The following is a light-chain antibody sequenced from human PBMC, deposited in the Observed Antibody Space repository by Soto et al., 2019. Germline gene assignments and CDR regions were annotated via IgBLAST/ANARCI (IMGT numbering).Light chain of an antibody. Sequence: DIVMTQSPLSLPVTPGEPASISCRSSQSLLHSNGYIYLDWYLQKPGQSPQLLIYLGSNRASGVPDRFRGSGSGSDFTLKISRVEAEDVGVYYCMQTLQTPPWTFGQGTKVDLK. J-gene: IGKJ1*01. CDR2: LGS. V-gene: IGKV2-28*01. CDR3: MQTLQTPPWT. CDR1: QSLLHSNGYIY.